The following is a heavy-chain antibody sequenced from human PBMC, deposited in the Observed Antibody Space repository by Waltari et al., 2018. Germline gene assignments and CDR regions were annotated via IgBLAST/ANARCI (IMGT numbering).Heavy chain of an antibody. D-gene: IGHD6-19*01. CDR2: ISYDGSNK. CDR3: AKAMGWLGDYFDY. V-gene: IGHV3-30*18. Sequence: QVQLVESGGGVVQPGRSLRLSCAASGFTFSSYGMHWVRQAPGKGLGWVAVISYDGSNKYYADSVNGRFTISRDNSKNTLYLQMNSLRAEDTAVYYCAKAMGWLGDYFDYWGQGTLVTVSS. CDR1: GFTFSSYG. J-gene: IGHJ4*02.